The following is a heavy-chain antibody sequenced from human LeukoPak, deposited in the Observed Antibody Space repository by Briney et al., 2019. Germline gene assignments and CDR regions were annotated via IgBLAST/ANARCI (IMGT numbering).Heavy chain of an antibody. CDR2: IYYSGNT. J-gene: IGHJ4*02. Sequence: SETLSLTCTVSGGSISSYYWSWIRQPPGKGLERIGYIYYSGNTNYNPSLKSRVTISVDTSKHQFSLKLSSVTAADTAVYYCARGYGSGSYFAYWGQGTLVTVSS. CDR3: ARGYGSGSYFAY. D-gene: IGHD3-10*01. V-gene: IGHV4-59*01. CDR1: GGSISSYY.